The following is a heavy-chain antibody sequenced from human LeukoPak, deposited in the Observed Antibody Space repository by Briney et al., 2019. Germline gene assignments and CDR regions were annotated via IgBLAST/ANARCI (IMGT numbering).Heavy chain of an antibody. D-gene: IGHD3-22*01. Sequence: ASETLSLTCTVSGGSISSGDYYWSWIRQPPGKGLEWIAYMYYSGSTYYNPSLKSRVTMSADTSKNQLSLKLSSVTAADTAVYYCARPYYYDSRIDPWGQGNPGHRLL. V-gene: IGHV4-30-4*01. CDR2: MYYSGST. CDR1: GGSISSGDYY. J-gene: IGHJ5*02. CDR3: ARPYYYDSRIDP.